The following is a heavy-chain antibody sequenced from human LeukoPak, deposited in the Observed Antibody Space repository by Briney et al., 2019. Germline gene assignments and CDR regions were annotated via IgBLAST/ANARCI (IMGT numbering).Heavy chain of an antibody. CDR2: IYYSGST. V-gene: IGHV4-61*01. J-gene: IGHJ6*02. CDR1: GGSVSSGSYY. D-gene: IGHD3-22*01. Sequence: PSETLSLTCTVSGGSVSSGSYYWSWIRQPPGKGLEWIGYIYYSGSTNYNPSLKSRVTISVDTSKNQFSLKLSSVTAADTAVYYCARDHSGYYRYYYYYGMDVWGQGTTVTVSS. CDR3: ARDHSGYYRYYYYYGMDV.